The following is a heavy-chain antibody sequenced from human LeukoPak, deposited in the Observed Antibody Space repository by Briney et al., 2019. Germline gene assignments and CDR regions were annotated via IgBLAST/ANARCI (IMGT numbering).Heavy chain of an antibody. CDR3: ATGGRPGIAAAGTLTS. J-gene: IGHJ5*02. CDR1: GFTFSSYW. Sequence: PGGSLRLSCTASGFTFSSYWMNWVRQAPGKGLEWVANIIQDGSAKFFVDSVRGRFTISRDNGKNSLYLQMNSLTAEDTAVYYCATGGRPGIAAAGTLTSWGQGTLVTVSS. V-gene: IGHV3-7*01. CDR2: IIQDGSAK. D-gene: IGHD6-13*01.